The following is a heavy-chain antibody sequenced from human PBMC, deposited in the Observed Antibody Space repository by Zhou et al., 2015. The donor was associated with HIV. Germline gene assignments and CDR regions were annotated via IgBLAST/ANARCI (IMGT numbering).Heavy chain of an antibody. Sequence: QVQLVQSGAEVKKPGSSVKVSCKASGGTFSSYAISWVRQAPGQGLEWMGGIIPIFGTANYAQKFQGRVTITADESTSTAYMELSSLRSEDTAVYYCASSYREIYSSSSKHPYYYYGMDVWGQGDHGHRLL. CDR1: GGTFSSYA. D-gene: IGHD6-13*01. CDR3: ASSYREIYSSSSKHPYYYYGMDV. CDR2: IIPIFGTA. V-gene: IGHV1-69*12. J-gene: IGHJ6*02.